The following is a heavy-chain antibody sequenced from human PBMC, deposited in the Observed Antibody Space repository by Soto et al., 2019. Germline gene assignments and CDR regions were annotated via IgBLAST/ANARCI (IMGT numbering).Heavy chain of an antibody. Sequence: GGSLRLSCAASGFTFSSYAMSWVRQDPGKGLEWVSTVSGVGSHRYYADSVKGRFTISRDNSKNTVYLQMNSLRAEDTAVYYCATLDGIVGSKYYFPNWGLGTLVTVSS. V-gene: IGHV3-23*01. CDR3: ATLDGIVGSKYYFPN. CDR2: VSGVGSHR. J-gene: IGHJ4*02. CDR1: GFTFSSYA. D-gene: IGHD1-26*01.